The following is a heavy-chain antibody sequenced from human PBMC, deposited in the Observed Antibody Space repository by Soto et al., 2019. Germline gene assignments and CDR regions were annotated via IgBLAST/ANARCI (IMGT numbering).Heavy chain of an antibody. Sequence: TLSLPCAVSGGSISSGGYSWSWIRQPPGKGLEWIGYIYHSGSTYYNPSLKSRVTISVDRSKNQFSLKLSSVAAADTAVYYCARGGVDYYDSSGYYFSPYYFGYWGQGTLVSVSS. CDR2: IYHSGST. CDR3: ARGGVDYYDSSGYYFSPYYFGY. J-gene: IGHJ4*02. V-gene: IGHV4-30-2*01. D-gene: IGHD3-22*01. CDR1: GGSISSGGYS.